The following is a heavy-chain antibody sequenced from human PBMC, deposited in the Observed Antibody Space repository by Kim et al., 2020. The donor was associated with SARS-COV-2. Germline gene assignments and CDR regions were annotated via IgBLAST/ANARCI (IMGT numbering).Heavy chain of an antibody. CDR2: ST. D-gene: IGHD1-1*01. CDR3: ARVSERLFDY. Sequence: STSYAQKFRGRVTMTRDTSTGTVCMGLSSLRSEDTAVYYCARVSERLFDYWGQGTLVTVSS. V-gene: IGHV1-46*01. J-gene: IGHJ4*02.